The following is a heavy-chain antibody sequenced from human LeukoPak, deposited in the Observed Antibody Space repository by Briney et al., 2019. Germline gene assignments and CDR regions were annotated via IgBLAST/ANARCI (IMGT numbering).Heavy chain of an antibody. CDR1: GGSFSGYY. D-gene: IGHD3-10*01. Sequence: PSETLSLTCAVYGGSFSGYYWSWIRQPPGKGLEWIGEINHSGSTNYNPSLKSRVTISVDTSKNQFSLKLSSVTAADTAVYYCARSGPMVRGVLLKFFDYRGQGTLVTVSS. J-gene: IGHJ4*02. CDR2: INHSGST. V-gene: IGHV4-34*01. CDR3: ARSGPMVRGVLLKFFDY.